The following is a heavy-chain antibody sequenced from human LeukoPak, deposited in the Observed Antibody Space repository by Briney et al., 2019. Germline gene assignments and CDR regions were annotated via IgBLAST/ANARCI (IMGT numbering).Heavy chain of an antibody. J-gene: IGHJ6*02. CDR3: ATDYAGNSLWYYYGLGV. Sequence: GGSLRLSCSASGFPFIRYAMHWVRQAPGKGLEYVSAISSNGGSTYYADSVKGRFTISRDNSKNTLYLQMSSLRAEDTAVYYCATDYAGNSLWYYYGLGVWGQGTTVTVSS. CDR2: ISSNGGST. CDR1: GFPFIRYA. D-gene: IGHD4-23*01. V-gene: IGHV3-64D*06.